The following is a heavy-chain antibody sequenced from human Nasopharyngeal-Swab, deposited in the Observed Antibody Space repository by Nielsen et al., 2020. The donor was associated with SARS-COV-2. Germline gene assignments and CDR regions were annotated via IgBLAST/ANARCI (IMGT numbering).Heavy chain of an antibody. D-gene: IGHD3-3*01. CDR1: GYTFTSYA. Sequence: VSVKVSCKASGYTFTSYAMHWVRQAPGQRLEWMGWINAGNGNTKYSQKFQGRVTITRDTSASTAYMELSSLRSEDTAVYYCARAYPDFWSGSNYYYMDVWGKGTTVTVSS. J-gene: IGHJ6*03. V-gene: IGHV1-3*01. CDR3: ARAYPDFWSGSNYYYMDV. CDR2: INAGNGNT.